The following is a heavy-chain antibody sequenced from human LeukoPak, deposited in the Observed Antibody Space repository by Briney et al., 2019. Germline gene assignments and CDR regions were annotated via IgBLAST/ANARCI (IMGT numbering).Heavy chain of an antibody. Sequence: RASVKVSCKASGYTFTSYGISWVRQAPGQGLEWMGWINPKSGGTVYAQKFQGRVTMTRDTSSSTAYMELSRLRFDDTVVYYCARGPRITIFGVVMANDAFDIWGQGTMVTVSS. CDR1: GYTFTSYG. V-gene: IGHV1-2*02. J-gene: IGHJ3*02. CDR3: ARGPRITIFGVVMANDAFDI. D-gene: IGHD3-3*01. CDR2: INPKSGGT.